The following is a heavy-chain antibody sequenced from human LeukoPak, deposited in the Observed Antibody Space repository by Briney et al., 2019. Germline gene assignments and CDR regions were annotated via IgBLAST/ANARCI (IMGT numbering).Heavy chain of an antibody. Sequence: LFISSSSSYIYYAYSVKGRFTISRDNAKNSLYLQMNSLRAEDTAVYYCARDGLVVVHDYWGQGTLVTVSS. CDR3: ARDGLVVVHDY. V-gene: IGHV3-21*01. J-gene: IGHJ4*02. CDR2: ISSSSSYI. D-gene: IGHD3-22*01.